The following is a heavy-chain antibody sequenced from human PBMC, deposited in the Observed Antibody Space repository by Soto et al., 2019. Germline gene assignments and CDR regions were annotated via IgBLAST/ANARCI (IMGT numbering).Heavy chain of an antibody. Sequence: QVQLVESGGGVVQPGRSLRLSCAASGFTFSSYGMHWVRQAPGKGLEWVAVIWYDGSNKYYADSVKGRFTISRDNSKNTLYLQMISLRAEETAVYYCARDRGYGSGSYLDYWGQGTLVTVSS. CDR1: GFTFSSYG. V-gene: IGHV3-33*01. D-gene: IGHD3-10*01. CDR3: ARDRGYGSGSYLDY. CDR2: IWYDGSNK. J-gene: IGHJ4*02.